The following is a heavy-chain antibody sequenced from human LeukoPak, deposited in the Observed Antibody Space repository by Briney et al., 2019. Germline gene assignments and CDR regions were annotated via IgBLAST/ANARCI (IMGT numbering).Heavy chain of an antibody. J-gene: IGHJ4*02. V-gene: IGHV3-48*01. CDR1: GFTFDDYT. CDR3: AVLTYQLLDYYFDY. D-gene: IGHD2-2*01. CDR2: ISSSGSTI. Sequence: GGSLRLSCAPSGFTFDDYTMHCVRQAPGKGLEWVSYISSSGSTIYYADSVKGRFTISRDNAKNSLYLQMNSLRAEDTAVYYCAVLTYQLLDYYFDYWGQGTLVTVSS.